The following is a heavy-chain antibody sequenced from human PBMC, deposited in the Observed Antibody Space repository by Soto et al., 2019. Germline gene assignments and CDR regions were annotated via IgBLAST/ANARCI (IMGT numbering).Heavy chain of an antibody. CDR2: IYSGGST. Sequence: PGGSLRLSCAASGFTVSSNYMSWVRQAPGKGLEWVSVIYSGGSTYYADSVKGRFTISRDNSKNTLYLQMNSLRAEDTAVYYCARGYYDSSGPEVFDYWGQGTLVTVSS. CDR3: ARGYYDSSGPEVFDY. CDR1: GFTVSSNY. V-gene: IGHV3-53*01. D-gene: IGHD3-22*01. J-gene: IGHJ4*02.